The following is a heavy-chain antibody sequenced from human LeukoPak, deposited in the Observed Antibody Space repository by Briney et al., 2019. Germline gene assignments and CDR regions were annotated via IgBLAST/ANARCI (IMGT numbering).Heavy chain of an antibody. D-gene: IGHD6-13*01. CDR3: ARVGRAAADADAFDI. CDR2: ISSSGSTI. V-gene: IGHV3-48*03. CDR1: GFTFSSYE. J-gene: IGHJ3*02. Sequence: GGSLRLSCAASGFTFSSYEMNWVRQAPGKGLEWVSYISSSGSTIYYADSVKGRFTISRDNAKNSLYLQLNSLRAEDTAVYYCARVGRAAADADAFDIWGQGTMVTVSS.